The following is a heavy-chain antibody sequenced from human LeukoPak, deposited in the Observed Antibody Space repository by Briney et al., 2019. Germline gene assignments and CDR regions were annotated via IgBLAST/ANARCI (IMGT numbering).Heavy chain of an antibody. CDR3: ARDSGSGYDFYYYDSSGYIDAFDI. D-gene: IGHD3-22*01. CDR1: GYTFTSYG. CDR2: ISAYNGNT. V-gene: IGHV1-18*01. J-gene: IGHJ3*02. Sequence: ASVTVSCKASGYTFTSYGISWVRQAPGQGLEWMGWISAYNGNTNYAQKLQGRVTMTTDTSTSTAYMELRSLRSDDTAVYYCARDSGSGYDFYYYDSSGYIDAFDIWGQGTMVTVSS.